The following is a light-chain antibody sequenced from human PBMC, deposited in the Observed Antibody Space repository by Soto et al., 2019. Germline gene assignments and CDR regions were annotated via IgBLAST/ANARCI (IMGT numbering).Light chain of an antibody. Sequence: DIQMTQSPSSLSASVGARVTMTCRASQDISSWLAWYQQIPGKAPKILIYAASSLQSGVPSRFSGSGSGTYFTLTISSLQPEDSATYYCQQANSLPWTFGQGTKVDI. CDR1: QDISSW. CDR3: QQANSLPWT. V-gene: IGKV1-12*01. CDR2: AAS. J-gene: IGKJ1*01.